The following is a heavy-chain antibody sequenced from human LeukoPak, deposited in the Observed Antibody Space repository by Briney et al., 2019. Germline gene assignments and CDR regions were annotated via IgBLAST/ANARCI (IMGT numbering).Heavy chain of an antibody. V-gene: IGHV4-61*01. CDR1: GGSISSGSYY. D-gene: IGHD5-18*01. CDR3: ARADSYGFYFDY. CDR2: IYYSGST. Sequence: SSQTLSLTCTVSGGSISSGSYYWSWIRQPPGKGLEWIGYIYYSGSTNYNPSLKSRVTISVDTSKNQFSLKLSSVTAADTAVYYCARADSYGFYFDYWGQGTLVTVSS. J-gene: IGHJ4*02.